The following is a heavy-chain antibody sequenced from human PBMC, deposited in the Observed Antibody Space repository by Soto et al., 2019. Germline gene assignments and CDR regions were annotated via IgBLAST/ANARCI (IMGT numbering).Heavy chain of an antibody. CDR3: TSLYNSNDNYFDP. J-gene: IGHJ5*02. Sequence: GTLSLTCTVSGASISVHSYYWTWIRQPPGNGLEWIGSSYYSGTTDFNRSLKSRATIAVDTSKNQFSLRLTSVTAAATAMYSCTSLYNSNDNYFDPRGPRAVVTISS. D-gene: IGHD1-20*01. V-gene: IGHV4-39*01. CDR2: SYYSGTT. CDR1: GASISVHSYY.